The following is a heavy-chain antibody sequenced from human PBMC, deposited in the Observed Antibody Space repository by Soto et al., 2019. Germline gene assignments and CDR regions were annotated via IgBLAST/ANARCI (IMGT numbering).Heavy chain of an antibody. CDR3: ARDFQVPDPHWNYYDPMDV. V-gene: IGHV4-61*01. J-gene: IGHJ6*02. D-gene: IGHD3-10*01. CDR1: GGSVSSGSYY. Sequence: EALSLTCTVSGGSVSSGSYYWSWIRQPPGKRLEWTGYIYYSGSTNHNPSLKSRVSISVETSKNQFYLKLRSVTAADTAVYYCARDFQVPDPHWNYYDPMDVGDRGTTFTVSS. CDR2: IYYSGST.